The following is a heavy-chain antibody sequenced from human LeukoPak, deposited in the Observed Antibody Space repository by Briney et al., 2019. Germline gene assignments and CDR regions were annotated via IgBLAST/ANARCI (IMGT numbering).Heavy chain of an antibody. CDR1: GGSISSSSYY. CDR2: IYYSGST. V-gene: IGHV4-39*07. Sequence: PSETLSLTCTVSGGSISSSSYYWGWIRQPPGKGLEWIGSIYYSGSTYYNPSLKSRVTISVDTSKNQFSLKLSSVTAADTAVYYCATSTGLLWFGEFGDSNHYWGQGTLVTVSS. CDR3: ATSTGLLWFGEFGDSNHY. J-gene: IGHJ4*02. D-gene: IGHD3-10*01.